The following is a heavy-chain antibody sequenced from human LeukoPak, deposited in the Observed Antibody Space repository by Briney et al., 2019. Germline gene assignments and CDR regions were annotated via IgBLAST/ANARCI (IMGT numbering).Heavy chain of an antibody. CDR3: ARDRLGKDFYYDSSGYYDY. CDR2: INAGNGNT. CDR1: GYTFTSYA. D-gene: IGHD3-22*01. J-gene: IGHJ4*02. V-gene: IGHV1-3*01. Sequence: ASVKVSCKASGYTFTSYAMHWVRQAPGQRLEWMGWINAGNGNTKYSQKFQGRVTITRDTSASTAYMELSSLRSEDTAVYYCARDRLGKDFYYDSSGYYDYWGQGTLVTVSS.